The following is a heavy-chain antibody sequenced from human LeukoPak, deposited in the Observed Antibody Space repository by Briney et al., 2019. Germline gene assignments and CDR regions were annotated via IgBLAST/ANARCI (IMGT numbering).Heavy chain of an antibody. V-gene: IGHV3-48*04. CDR1: GFTFSRYS. J-gene: IGHJ5*02. D-gene: IGHD3-3*01. Sequence: RGSLRLSCAASGFTFSRYSMNWVRQSPLKGLEWISYISGSSTTIYYADSVKGRFTISRDNAKNSLYLQMNSLRAEDTAVYYCARDTTWGQGTLVTVSS. CDR2: ISGSSTTI. CDR3: ARDTT.